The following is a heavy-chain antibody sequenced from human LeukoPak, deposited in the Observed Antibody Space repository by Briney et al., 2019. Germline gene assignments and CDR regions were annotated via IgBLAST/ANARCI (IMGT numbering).Heavy chain of an antibody. D-gene: IGHD5-18*01. CDR1: GGSISSGGYS. J-gene: IGHJ6*02. V-gene: IGHV4-30-2*01. CDR2: IYHSGST. Sequence: PSQTLSLTCAVSGGSISSGGYSWSWVRQPPGKGLEWIGYIYHSGSTYYNPSLKSRVTISVDRSKNQFSLKLSSVTAADTAVYYCARDRTGGYNPFLDVWGQGTTVTVSS. CDR3: ARDRTGGYNPFLDV.